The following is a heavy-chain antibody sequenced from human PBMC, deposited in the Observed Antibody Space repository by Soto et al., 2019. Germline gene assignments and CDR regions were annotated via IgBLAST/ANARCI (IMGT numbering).Heavy chain of an antibody. J-gene: IGHJ6*02. CDR1: GFTFSDYA. CDR3: TKGMDV. CDR2: ISGGGGII. Sequence: GGSLRLSCAASGFTFSDYAMTWVRQAPGKGLERVTSISGGGGIIYYADSVKGRYPISRDNSKNTLYLQMNSMRAEDTALYYCTKGMDVWGQGTTVTVSS. V-gene: IGHV3-23*01.